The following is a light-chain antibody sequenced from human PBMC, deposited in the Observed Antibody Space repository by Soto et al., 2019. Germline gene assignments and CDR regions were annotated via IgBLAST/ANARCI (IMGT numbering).Light chain of an antibody. J-gene: IGKJ3*01. CDR1: QGIANF. Sequence: IQLTQSPSSLSASVGDRVTISCRASQGIANFLAWYQQKPGKAPKLLIYVASTLQSGVPSRFSGSGSGTEFTLTISSLQPEDFATYYCQQLNSFPIPFGPGTKVDIK. CDR3: QQLNSFPIP. CDR2: VAS. V-gene: IGKV1-9*01.